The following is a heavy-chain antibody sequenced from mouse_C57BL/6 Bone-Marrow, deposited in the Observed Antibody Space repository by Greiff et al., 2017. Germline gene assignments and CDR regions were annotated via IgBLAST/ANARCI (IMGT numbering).Heavy chain of an antibody. V-gene: IGHV1-7*01. J-gene: IGHJ3*01. CDR1: GYTFTSYW. Sequence: VQLQQSGAELAKPGASVKLSCKASGYTFTSYWLHWVKQRPGQGLEWIGYINPSSGYTKYNEKFKDKATWTADKSSSTAYMQLSSLTYEDSAVYYCARSLVFAYWGQGTLVTVSA. CDR3: ARSLVFAY. CDR2: INPSSGYT.